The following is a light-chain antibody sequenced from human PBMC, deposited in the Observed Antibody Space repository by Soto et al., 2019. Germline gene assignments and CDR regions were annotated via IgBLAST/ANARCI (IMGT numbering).Light chain of an antibody. CDR3: QQYGRSPTWT. CDR1: QSVDSN. Sequence: EVVMTQSPAILSVSPGDTATLSCRATQSVDSNLAWYQQKPGQAPRLLISGASTRATAIPARFSGSGSGTEFTLTISSLQSEDFAVYYCQQYGRSPTWTFGQGTKVDIK. V-gene: IGKV3-15*01. J-gene: IGKJ1*01. CDR2: GAS.